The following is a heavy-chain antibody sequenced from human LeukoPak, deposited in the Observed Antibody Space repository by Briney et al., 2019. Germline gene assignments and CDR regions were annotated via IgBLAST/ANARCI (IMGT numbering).Heavy chain of an antibody. CDR1: GFTVSSSY. V-gene: IGHV3-53*01. CDR2: IHSGGSI. J-gene: IGHJ4*02. CDR3: ARAGSGSSPSDY. Sequence: GGPLRLSCAASGFTVSSSYMSWVRQAPGKGLEWVSVIHSGGSIYYADSVKGRFTISRDNSKNTVYLQMNSLRAEDTAVYYCARAGSGSSPSDYWGQGTLVTVSS. D-gene: IGHD3-10*01.